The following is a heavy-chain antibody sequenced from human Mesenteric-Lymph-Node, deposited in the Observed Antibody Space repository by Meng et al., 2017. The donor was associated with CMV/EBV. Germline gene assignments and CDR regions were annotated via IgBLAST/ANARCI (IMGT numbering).Heavy chain of an antibody. V-gene: IGHV4-61*01. CDR1: GGSVSSGSYY. J-gene: IGHJ4*02. Sequence: GSLRLSCTVSGGSVSSGSYYWSWIRQPPGKGLEWIGYIYYSGSTNYNPSLKSRVTISVDTSKNQFSLKLSSVTAADTAVYYCAGFRGGKPFDYWGQGTLVTVSS. D-gene: IGHD2-15*01. CDR2: IYYSGST. CDR3: AGFRGGKPFDY.